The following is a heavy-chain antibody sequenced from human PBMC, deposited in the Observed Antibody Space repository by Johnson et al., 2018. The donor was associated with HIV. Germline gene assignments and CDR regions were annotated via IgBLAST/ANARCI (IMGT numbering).Heavy chain of an antibody. J-gene: IGHJ3*02. V-gene: IGHV3-53*01. CDR2: ISDSGGRT. Sequence: VQLVESGGGLIQPGGSLRLSCAASGFTISSNYMSWVRQAPGKGLEWVSVISDSGGRTDYADSVKGRFSISRDNSKNTQDLQMHSLRAEDTAVYYCARDPAHCGGDCYPSDAFDIWGQGTMVTVSS. CDR1: GFTISSNY. CDR3: ARDPAHCGGDCYPSDAFDI. D-gene: IGHD2-21*02.